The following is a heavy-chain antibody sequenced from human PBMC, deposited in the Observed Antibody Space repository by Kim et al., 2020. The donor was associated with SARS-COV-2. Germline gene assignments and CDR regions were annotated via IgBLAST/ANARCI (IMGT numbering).Heavy chain of an antibody. CDR1: GGSFSGYY. CDR2: INHSGST. J-gene: IGHJ3*02. CDR3: ARGGGPLPSEVLWFGARRAFDI. V-gene: IGHV4-34*01. Sequence: SETLSLTCAVYGGSFSGYYWSWIRQPPGKGLEWIGEINHSGSTNYNPSLKSRVTISVDTSKNQFSLKLSSVTAADTAVYYCARGGGPLPSEVLWFGARRAFDIWGQGTMVTVSS. D-gene: IGHD3-10*01.